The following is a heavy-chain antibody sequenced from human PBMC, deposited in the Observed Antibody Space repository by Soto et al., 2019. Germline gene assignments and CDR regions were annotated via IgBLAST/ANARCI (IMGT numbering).Heavy chain of an antibody. V-gene: IGHV4-31*03. CDR1: GGSISSSSYY. D-gene: IGHD3-3*01. CDR3: ASSNVLRFLEWSRDMDV. J-gene: IGHJ6*03. Sequence: PSETLSLTCTVSGGSISSSSYYWGWIRQPPGKGLEWIGYIYYSGSTYYNPSLKSRVTISVDTSKNQFSLKLSSVTAADTAVYYCASSNVLRFLEWSRDMDVWGKGTTVTVSS. CDR2: IYYSGST.